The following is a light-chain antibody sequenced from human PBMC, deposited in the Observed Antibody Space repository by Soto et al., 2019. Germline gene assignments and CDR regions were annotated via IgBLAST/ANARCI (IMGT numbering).Light chain of an antibody. J-gene: IGLJ3*02. V-gene: IGLV4-69*01. CDR3: QTWDSAGTRV. Sequence: QLVLTQSPSASASLGASVKLTCTLTTGHSNNVIAWHQQQPEKGPRYLMKLNSDGKYIKGDGIPDRFSGSSSGAERYLTISSLQSEDEADYYCQTWDSAGTRVFGGGTKLTVL. CDR1: TGHSNNV. CDR2: LNSDGKY.